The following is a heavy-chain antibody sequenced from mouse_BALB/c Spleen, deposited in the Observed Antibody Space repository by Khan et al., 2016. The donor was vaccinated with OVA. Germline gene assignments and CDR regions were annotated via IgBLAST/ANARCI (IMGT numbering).Heavy chain of an antibody. Sequence: EVQLQESGPELVKPGASVKMSCKASGYTFTNYVMHWVKQKPGQGLEWIGYINPYNDGTKYNEKFKGKATLTSDKSSSTAYMELSSLTSEDSAVYYCTRGGHYGFDYWGQGTTLTVSS. J-gene: IGHJ2*01. V-gene: IGHV1S136*01. CDR3: TRGGHYGFDY. CDR1: GYTFTNYV. D-gene: IGHD1-1*01. CDR2: INPYNDGT.